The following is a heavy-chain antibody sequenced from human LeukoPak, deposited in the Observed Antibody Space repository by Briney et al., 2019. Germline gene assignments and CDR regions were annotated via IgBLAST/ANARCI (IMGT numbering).Heavy chain of an antibody. CDR1: GFTVSSNY. CDR2: IYSGGTT. D-gene: IGHD3/OR15-3a*01. Sequence: PGGSLSLSYAASGFTVSSNYMSWVRQAPGMGLEWVSVIYSGGTTYYADSVKGRFTISRDNSKNMLYLQMNSLRAEDTAVYYCAREPGTDYRKYYFDYWGQGTLVTVSS. V-gene: IGHV3-53*01. CDR3: AREPGTDYRKYYFDY. J-gene: IGHJ4*02.